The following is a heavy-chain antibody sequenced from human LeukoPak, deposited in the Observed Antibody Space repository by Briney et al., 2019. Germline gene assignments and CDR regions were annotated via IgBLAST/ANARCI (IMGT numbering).Heavy chain of an antibody. D-gene: IGHD3-22*01. CDR2: ISGSAGST. CDR3: AKTYYYDSSGYYYVFDY. Sequence: GGSLGLSCAASGFTFSSYAMSWVRQAPGKGLEWVSAISGSAGSTYYADSVKGRFTISRDNSKNTLYLQMNSLRAEDTAIYYCAKTYYYDSSGYYYVFDYWGQGTLVTVSS. V-gene: IGHV3-23*01. CDR1: GFTFSSYA. J-gene: IGHJ4*02.